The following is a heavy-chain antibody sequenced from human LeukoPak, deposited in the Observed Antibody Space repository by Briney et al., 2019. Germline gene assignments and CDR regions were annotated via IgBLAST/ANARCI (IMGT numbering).Heavy chain of an antibody. J-gene: IGHJ4*02. V-gene: IGHV6-1*01. CDR1: GGSVSSNRVS. CDR3: ARVKGKVLDY. D-gene: IGHD1-1*01. CDR2: TYYRSKWFD. Sequence: PSQTPSLTFAISGGSVSSNRVSWNWIRQSPSRGLEWLGRTYYRSKWFDDCAVSVKSRITINPDTSKNQFSLQLNSVTPEDTAVYYCARVKGKVLDYWGQGTLVTVSS.